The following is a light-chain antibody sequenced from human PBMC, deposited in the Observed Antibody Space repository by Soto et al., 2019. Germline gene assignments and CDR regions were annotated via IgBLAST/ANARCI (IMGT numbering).Light chain of an antibody. CDR3: QQYNSYSPLP. V-gene: IGKV1-5*03. CDR1: QSISSW. CDR2: KAS. Sequence: DIQMTQSPSTLSASVGDRVTITGRASQSISSWLAWYQQKTGKAPTLLIYKASSLESGGPSRFSGSGSGTECTLTISSLQPDDCATYYCQQYNSYSPLPFGGGTKVEIK. J-gene: IGKJ4*01.